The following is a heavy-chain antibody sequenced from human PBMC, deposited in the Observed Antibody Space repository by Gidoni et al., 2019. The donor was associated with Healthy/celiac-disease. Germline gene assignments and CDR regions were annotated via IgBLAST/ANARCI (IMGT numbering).Heavy chain of an antibody. J-gene: IGHJ6*02. CDR1: GFTFTGSA. Sequence: EVQLVESGGGLVQPGGSLKLSCAASGFTFTGSAMHWVRQASGKGLEWVGRIRSKANSYATAYAASVKGRFTISRDDSKNTAYLQMNSLKTEDTAVYYWTPLYIAAAGTSAYGMDVWGQGTTVTVSS. CDR3: TPLYIAAAGTSAYGMDV. V-gene: IGHV3-73*02. D-gene: IGHD6-13*01. CDR2: IRSKANSYAT.